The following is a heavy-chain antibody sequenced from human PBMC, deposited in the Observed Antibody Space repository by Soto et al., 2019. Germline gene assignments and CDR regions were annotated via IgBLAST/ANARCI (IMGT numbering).Heavy chain of an antibody. Sequence: ASETLSLTCTVSGGSISSGDYYWSWTRQPPGKGLEWIGYIYYSGSTYYNPSLKSRVTISVDTSKNQFSLKLSSVTAADTAVYYCARDRPYYDILTGPSGFDPWGQGTLVTV. CDR2: IYYSGST. CDR1: GGSISSGDYY. J-gene: IGHJ5*02. CDR3: ARDRPYYDILTGPSGFDP. D-gene: IGHD3-9*01. V-gene: IGHV4-30-4*01.